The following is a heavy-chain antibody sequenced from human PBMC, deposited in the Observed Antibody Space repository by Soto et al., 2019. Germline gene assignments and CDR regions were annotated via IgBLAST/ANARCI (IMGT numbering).Heavy chain of an antibody. J-gene: IGHJ4*02. CDR3: ARDPNPRDDFWIPTI. Sequence: PSETLSLTCTVSGGSVSSGSYYWSWIRQPPGKGLEWIGYIYYSGSTNYNPSLKSRVTISVDTSKNQFSLKLSSVTAADTAVYYCARDPNPRDDFWIPTIWGQGTLVT. D-gene: IGHD3-3*01. CDR2: IYYSGST. CDR1: GGSVSSGSYY. V-gene: IGHV4-61*01.